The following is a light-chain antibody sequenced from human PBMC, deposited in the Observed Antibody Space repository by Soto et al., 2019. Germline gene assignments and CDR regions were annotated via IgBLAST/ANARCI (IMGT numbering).Light chain of an antibody. CDR2: DAS. CDR3: EGYS. V-gene: IGKV1-16*02. J-gene: IGKJ2*03. CDR1: RDINIY. Sequence: DLQLTQSPSSLSASVGDRITITFRASRDINIYLAWFQQKPGKAPKSLIYDASSLRSGVPSKFSGSGSGTYFALAMCRLRVYACASPIYEGYS.